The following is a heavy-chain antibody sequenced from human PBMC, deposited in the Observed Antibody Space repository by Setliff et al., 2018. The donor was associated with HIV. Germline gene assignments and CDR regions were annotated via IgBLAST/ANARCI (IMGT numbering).Heavy chain of an antibody. D-gene: IGHD3-22*01. CDR2: VSVYNGKT. CDR3: ATYHYYDSSAYFIDLYYLDY. J-gene: IGHJ4*02. Sequence: ASVKVSCKASGYTFSSYGISWVRQAPGQGLEWMGWVSVYNGKTDYAQKLQGRVTMTTDTSTSTAYMELRSLRSEDTAVYYCATYHYYDSSAYFIDLYYLDYWGQGTLVTVSS. CDR1: GYTFSSYG. V-gene: IGHV1-18*01.